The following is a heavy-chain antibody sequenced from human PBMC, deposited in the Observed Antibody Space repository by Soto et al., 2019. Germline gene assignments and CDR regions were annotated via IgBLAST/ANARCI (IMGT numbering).Heavy chain of an antibody. Sequence: ASVKVSCKASGYTFTGYYMYWVRQAPGQGLEWMGWINPNSGGTNYAQKFQGWVTMTRDTSISTAYMELSRLRSDDTAVYYCARAGSYYYDSSGYFYWGQGTLVTVSS. J-gene: IGHJ4*02. V-gene: IGHV1-2*04. CDR3: ARAGSYYYDSSGYFY. CDR2: INPNSGGT. CDR1: GYTFTGYY. D-gene: IGHD3-22*01.